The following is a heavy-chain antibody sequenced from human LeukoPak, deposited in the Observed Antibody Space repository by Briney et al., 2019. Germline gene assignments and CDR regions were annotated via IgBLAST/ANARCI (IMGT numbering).Heavy chain of an antibody. V-gene: IGHV4-34*01. Sequence: SETLSLTCAVYGGSFSGYYWSWIRQPPGKGLEWIGEINHSGSTNYNPSLKSRVTISVDTSKNQFSLKLSSVTAADTAVYYCAREEMATNWFDPWGQGTLVTVSS. CDR2: INHSGST. J-gene: IGHJ5*02. CDR1: GGSFSGYY. D-gene: IGHD5-24*01. CDR3: AREEMATNWFDP.